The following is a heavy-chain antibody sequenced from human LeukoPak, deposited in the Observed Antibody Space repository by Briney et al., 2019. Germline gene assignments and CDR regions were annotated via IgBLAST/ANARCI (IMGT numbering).Heavy chain of an antibody. V-gene: IGHV3-23*01. D-gene: IGHD3-22*01. CDR3: AKDLDSSGYYLGENFDY. CDR2: ISGSGGRT. Sequence: GGSLRLSCAASGFTFSSYAMNWVRQAPGKGLEWVAMISGSGGRTYYADSVKGRFTISRDNSKNTLYLQINILRAGDKAVYYCAKDLDSSGYYLGENFDYWGQGTLVTVSS. CDR1: GFTFSSYA. J-gene: IGHJ4*02.